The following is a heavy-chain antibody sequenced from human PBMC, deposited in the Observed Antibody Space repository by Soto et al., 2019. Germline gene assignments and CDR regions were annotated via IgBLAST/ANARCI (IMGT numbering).Heavy chain of an antibody. D-gene: IGHD3-3*01. CDR2: IYYSGST. Sequence: QVQLQESGPGLVKPSQTLSLTCTVSGGSISSGDYYWSWIRQPPGKGLEWIGYIYYSGSTYYNPSLKSRVTISVDTSKNQFSLKLSSVTAADTAVYYCARGVSTIFGVPNWFDPWGQGTLVTVSS. CDR1: GGSISSGDYY. J-gene: IGHJ5*02. CDR3: ARGVSTIFGVPNWFDP. V-gene: IGHV4-30-4*01.